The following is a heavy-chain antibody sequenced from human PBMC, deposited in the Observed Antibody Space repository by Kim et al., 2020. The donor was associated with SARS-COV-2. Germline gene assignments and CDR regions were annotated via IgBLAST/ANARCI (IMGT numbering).Heavy chain of an antibody. D-gene: IGHD3-10*01. J-gene: IGHJ4*01. V-gene: IGHV4-39*01. CDR1: GGSISSSSYY. Sequence: SETLSLTCTVSGGSISSSSYYWGWIRQPPGKGLEWIGSIYYSGSTYYNPSLKSRVTISVDTSKNQFSLKLSSVTAADTAVYYCARRGVTMVRGVSFDYWG. CDR2: IYYSGST. CDR3: ARRGVTMVRGVSFDY.